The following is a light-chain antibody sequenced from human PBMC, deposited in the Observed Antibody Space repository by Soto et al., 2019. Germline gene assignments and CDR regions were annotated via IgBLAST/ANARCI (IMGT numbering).Light chain of an antibody. CDR1: SSDVGGYNY. Sequence: QSVLTQPASVSGSPGQSITISCTGTSSDVGGYNYVSWYQQHPGKAPKLMIYEVSNRPSGVSNRFSGSKAGNTASLTISGLQAEDEADYYCSSYTSSSTPVFGAGTKRTVL. J-gene: IGLJ1*01. CDR3: SSYTSSSTPV. CDR2: EVS. V-gene: IGLV2-14*01.